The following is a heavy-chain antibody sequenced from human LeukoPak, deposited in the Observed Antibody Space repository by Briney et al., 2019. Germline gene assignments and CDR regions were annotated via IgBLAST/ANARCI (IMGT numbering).Heavy chain of an antibody. CDR3: ATDRGYSFDY. CDR1: GFTLSNYG. J-gene: IGHJ4*02. D-gene: IGHD5-18*01. V-gene: IGHV3-33*01. CDR2: IYYDGSKE. Sequence: HPGGSLRLSCVASGFTLSNYGMHWVRQAPGKGLEWVAVIYYDGSKEYYADSVKGRFTISRDDSKNTLYLQMNSLRAEDTAVYYCATDRGYSFDYWGQGTLVTVSS.